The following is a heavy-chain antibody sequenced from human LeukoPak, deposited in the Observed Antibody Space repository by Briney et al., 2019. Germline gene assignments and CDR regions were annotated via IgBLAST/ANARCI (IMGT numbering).Heavy chain of an antibody. J-gene: IGHJ6*03. CDR1: GYSISSGYY. Sequence: SETLSLTCTVSGYSISSGYYWGWIRQPPGKGLEWIGSIYHSGSTNYNPSLKSRVTISVDTSKNQFSLKLSSVTAADTAVYYCARGRGSSYYYYYMDVWGKGTTVTVSS. CDR2: IYHSGST. CDR3: ARGRGSSYYYYYMDV. V-gene: IGHV4-38-2*02. D-gene: IGHD6-6*01.